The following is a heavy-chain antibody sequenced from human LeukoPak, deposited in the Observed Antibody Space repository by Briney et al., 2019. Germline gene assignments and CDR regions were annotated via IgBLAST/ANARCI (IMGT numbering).Heavy chain of an antibody. Sequence: PSETLSLTCTVSGGSISGYYWSWIRQPPGKGLEWIGYIYYSGSTNYNPSLKSRVTISVDTSKKQFSLKLSSVTAADTAVYYCATFPSGAYGMDVWGQGATVTVSS. V-gene: IGHV4-59*08. D-gene: IGHD1-26*01. CDR3: ATFPSGAYGMDV. CDR1: GGSISGYY. CDR2: IYYSGST. J-gene: IGHJ6*02.